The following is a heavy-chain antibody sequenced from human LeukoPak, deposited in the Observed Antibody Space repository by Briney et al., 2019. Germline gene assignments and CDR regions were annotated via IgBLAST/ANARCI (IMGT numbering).Heavy chain of an antibody. J-gene: IGHJ4*02. Sequence: SETLSLTCTVSGGSINSGGYYWSWIRQPPGKGLEWIGYIYHSGSAFHTPSLKSRVTMSVDTSNNQFSLKLNSVTAADTAVYFCARVRECSSTTCFQTFYFDYWGQGSLVTVSS. CDR3: ARVRECSSTTCFQTFYFDY. CDR2: IYHSGSA. CDR1: GGSINSGGYY. V-gene: IGHV4-30-2*01. D-gene: IGHD2-2*01.